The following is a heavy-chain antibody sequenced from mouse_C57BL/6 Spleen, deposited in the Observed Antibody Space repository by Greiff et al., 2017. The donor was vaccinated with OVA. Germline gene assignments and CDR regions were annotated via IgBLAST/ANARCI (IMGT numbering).Heavy chain of an antibody. D-gene: IGHD1-1*01. V-gene: IGHV14-4*01. CDR3: TRYYGSSPYYAMDY. J-gene: IGHJ4*01. CDR2: IDPENGDT. CDR1: GFNINDDY. Sequence: VQLQQSGAELVRPGASVKLSCTASGFNINDDYMHWVKQRPEQGLEWIGWIDPENGDTEYASKFQGKATITADTSSNTAYLQLSSLTSEDTAVYYCTRYYGSSPYYAMDYWGQGTSVTVSS.